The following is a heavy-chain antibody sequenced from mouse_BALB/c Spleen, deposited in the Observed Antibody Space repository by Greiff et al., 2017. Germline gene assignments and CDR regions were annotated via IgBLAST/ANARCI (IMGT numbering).Heavy chain of an antibody. D-gene: IGHD2-10*01. CDR2: IDPSDSET. CDR3: ARKGTPYSFDV. J-gene: IGHJ1*01. CDR1: GYTFTSYW. Sequence: QVQLQQSGAELVKPGAPVKLSCKASGYTFTSYWMNWVKQRPGRGLEWIGRIDPSDSETHYNQKFKDKATLTVDKSSSTAYIQLSSLTSEDSAVYYCARKGTPYSFDVWGAGTTVTVSS. V-gene: IGHV1-69*02.